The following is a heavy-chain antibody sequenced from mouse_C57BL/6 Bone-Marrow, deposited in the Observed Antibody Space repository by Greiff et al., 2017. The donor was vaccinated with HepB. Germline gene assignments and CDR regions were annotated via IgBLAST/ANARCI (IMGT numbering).Heavy chain of an antibody. CDR3: ARGNYYSNYDYFDY. CDR2: INPGSGGT. Sequence: VQLQQSGAELVRPGTSVKVSCKASGYAFTNYLIEWVKQRPGQGLEWIGVINPGSGGTNYNEKFKGKATLTADKSSSTAYMQLSSLTSEDSAVYFCARGNYYSNYDYFDYWGQGTTLTVSS. V-gene: IGHV1-54*01. J-gene: IGHJ2*01. D-gene: IGHD2-5*01. CDR1: GYAFTNYL.